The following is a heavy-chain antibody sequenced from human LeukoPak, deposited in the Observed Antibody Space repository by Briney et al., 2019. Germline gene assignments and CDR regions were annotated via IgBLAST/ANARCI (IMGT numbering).Heavy chain of an antibody. CDR2: IYTSGST. CDR3: AREALTPDFWSGYLNWFDP. J-gene: IGHJ5*02. V-gene: IGHV4-4*07. CDR1: GGSISSYY. D-gene: IGHD3-3*01. Sequence: SETLSLTCTVSGGSISSYYRSWIRQPAGKGLEWIGRIYTSGSTNYNPSLKSRVTMSVDTSKNQFSLKLSSVTAADTAVYYCAREALTPDFWSGYLNWFDPWGQGTLVTVSS.